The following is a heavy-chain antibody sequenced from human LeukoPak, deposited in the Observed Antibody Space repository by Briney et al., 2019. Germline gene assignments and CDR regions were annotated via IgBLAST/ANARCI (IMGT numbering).Heavy chain of an antibody. D-gene: IGHD6-19*01. J-gene: IGHJ5*02. CDR1: GGSISSSSYY. V-gene: IGHV4-39*07. Sequence: SETLSLTCTVSGGSISSSSYYWGWIRQPPGKGLEWIGSIYYSGSTYYNPSLKSRVTISVDTSKNQFSLKLSSVTAADTAVYYCARAYSSGWYYGTNWFDPWGQGTLVTVSS. CDR3: ARAYSSGWYYGTNWFDP. CDR2: IYYSGST.